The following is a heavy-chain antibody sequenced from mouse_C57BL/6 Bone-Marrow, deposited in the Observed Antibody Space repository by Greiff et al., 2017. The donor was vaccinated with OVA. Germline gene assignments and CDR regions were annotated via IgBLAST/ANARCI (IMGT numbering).Heavy chain of an antibody. V-gene: IGHV1-52*01. Sequence: VQLQQPGAELVRPGSSVKLSCKASGYTFTSYWMHWVKQRPIQGLEWIGNIDPSDSETHYNQKFKDKATLTVDKSSSKAYMQLSSLTSEDSAVYYCAREYSNYIAYWGQGTLVTVSA. J-gene: IGHJ3*01. CDR1: GYTFTSYW. D-gene: IGHD2-5*01. CDR2: IDPSDSET. CDR3: AREYSNYIAY.